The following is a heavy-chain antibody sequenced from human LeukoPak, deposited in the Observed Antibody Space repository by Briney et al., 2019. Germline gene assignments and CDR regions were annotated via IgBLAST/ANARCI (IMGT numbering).Heavy chain of an antibody. D-gene: IGHD3-22*01. J-gene: IGHJ4*02. V-gene: IGHV4-59*01. CDR2: IYYSGST. CDR3: ARVQIRNYYDLGPTAGYHGGLDY. Sequence: PSETLSLTCTVSGGSISSYYWSWIRQPPGKGLEWIGYIYYSGSTNYNPSLKSRVTISVDTSKNQFSLKLSSVTAADTAVYYCARVQIRNYYDLGPTAGYHGGLDYWGQGTLVTVSS. CDR1: GGSISSYY.